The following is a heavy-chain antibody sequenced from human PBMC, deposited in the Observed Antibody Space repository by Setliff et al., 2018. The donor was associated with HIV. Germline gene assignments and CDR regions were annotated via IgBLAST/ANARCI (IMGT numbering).Heavy chain of an antibody. CDR1: GGTFSSYD. J-gene: IGHJ4*01. D-gene: IGHD6-19*01. CDR2: IIPVFGET. Sequence: GASVKVSCKASGGTFSSYDISWVRQAPGQGLEWMGRIIPVFGETNYAQKFQGRVTMTMDTSTRTVFMELRSLTLDDTSVYYCARGSAPNIVVAASLDIWGQGTLVTVSS. CDR3: ARGSAPNIVVAASLDI. V-gene: IGHV1-69*05.